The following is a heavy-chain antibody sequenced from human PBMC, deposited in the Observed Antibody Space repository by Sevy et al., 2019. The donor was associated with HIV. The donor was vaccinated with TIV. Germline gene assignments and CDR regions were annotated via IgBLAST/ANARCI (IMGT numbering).Heavy chain of an antibody. CDR2: ISGSGGST. Sequence: GGSPRLSCAASGFTFSSYAMSWVRQAPGKGLEWVSAISGSGGSTYYADSVKGRFTISRDNSKNTLYLQMNSLRAEDTAVYYCAKGGWIQLWLYYWGQGTLVTVSS. V-gene: IGHV3-23*01. D-gene: IGHD5-18*01. CDR3: AKGGWIQLWLYY. CDR1: GFTFSSYA. J-gene: IGHJ4*02.